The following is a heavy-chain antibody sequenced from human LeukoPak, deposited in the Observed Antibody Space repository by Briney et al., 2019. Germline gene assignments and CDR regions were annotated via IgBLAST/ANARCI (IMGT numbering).Heavy chain of an antibody. CDR2: INHSGST. J-gene: IGHJ6*03. CDR1: GGSFSGYY. Sequence: TSETLSLTCAAYGGSFSGYYWSWIRQPPGKGLEWIGEINHSGSTNYNPSLKSRVTISVDTSKNQFSLKLSSVTAADTAVYYCARELRFLSGYYYYYYYMDVWGKGTTVTVSS. D-gene: IGHD3-3*01. V-gene: IGHV4-34*01. CDR3: ARELRFLSGYYYYYYYMDV.